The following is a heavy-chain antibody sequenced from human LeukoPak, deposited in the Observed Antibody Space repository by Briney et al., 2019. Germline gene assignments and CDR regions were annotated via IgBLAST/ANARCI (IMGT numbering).Heavy chain of an antibody. Sequence: PSETLSLTCSVSGGSISGHYWSWIRQPPGKGLEWIGYIDYSGSTNNNPSLRSRVTISVDTSNNQLSLKLTSVTAAGTAVYYCARESPVRDGYFYYYYMDVWGKGTTVTISS. J-gene: IGHJ6*03. CDR3: ARESPVRDGYFYYYYMDV. CDR2: IDYSGST. D-gene: IGHD5-24*01. CDR1: GGSISGHY. V-gene: IGHV4-59*11.